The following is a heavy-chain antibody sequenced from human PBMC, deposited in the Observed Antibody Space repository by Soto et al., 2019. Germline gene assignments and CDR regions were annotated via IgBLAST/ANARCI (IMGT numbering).Heavy chain of an antibody. J-gene: IGHJ4*02. CDR1: GVSISSGGYY. CDR2: IYYSGST. CDR3: ARGTGSWSGYYPCYFDY. V-gene: IGHV4-31*03. Sequence: SETLSLTCTVSGVSISSGGYYWSWIRQHPGKGLEWIGYIYYSGSTYYNPSLKSRVTISVDTSKNQFSLKLSSVTAADTAVYYCARGTGSWSGYYPCYFDYWGQGTLVTVSS. D-gene: IGHD3-3*01.